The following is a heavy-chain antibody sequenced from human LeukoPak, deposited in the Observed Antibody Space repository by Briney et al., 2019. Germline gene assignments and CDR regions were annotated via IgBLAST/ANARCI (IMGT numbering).Heavy chain of an antibody. CDR3: ARSDGDLYFDY. CDR2: ISSSSSYI. J-gene: IGHJ4*02. Sequence: SGGSLRLSCAASGFTFSIYSMNWVRQAPGKGLEWVSSISSSSSYIYYADSVKGRFTISRDNAKNSLYLQMNSLRAEDTAVYYCARSDGDLYFDYWGQGTLVTVSS. D-gene: IGHD4-17*01. V-gene: IGHV3-21*01. CDR1: GFTFSIYS.